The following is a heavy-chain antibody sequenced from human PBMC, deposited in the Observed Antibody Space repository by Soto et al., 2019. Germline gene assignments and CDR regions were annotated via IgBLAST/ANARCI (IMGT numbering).Heavy chain of an antibody. CDR1: RFTCSSCT. CDR3: ARDSRLRDRGVMRGFVVLDV. Sequence: PGGSLRLSCAASRFTCSSCTMNWVRQAPGKGLEWVSSISLSTNYIYYADSVRGRFTISRDNAKNSVYLQMNSLRAEDTAVYYCARDSRLRDRGVMRGFVVLDVWGQGTTVTVSS. CDR2: ISLSTNYI. J-gene: IGHJ6*02. V-gene: IGHV3-21*01. D-gene: IGHD3-10*01.